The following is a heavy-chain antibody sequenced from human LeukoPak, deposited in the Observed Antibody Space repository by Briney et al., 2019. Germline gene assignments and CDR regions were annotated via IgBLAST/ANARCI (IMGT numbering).Heavy chain of an antibody. Sequence: SETLSLTCAVSGVSISSGGYTWSWIRQPQGKGLEWIGYIYHSGSTYYNPSLESRVTISVDRSKNQFSLKLSSVTAADTAVYYCARGPGGHYYDSSGYFDYWGQGTLVTVSS. D-gene: IGHD3-22*01. CDR1: GVSISSGGYT. V-gene: IGHV4-30-2*01. CDR2: IYHSGST. J-gene: IGHJ4*02. CDR3: ARGPGGHYYDSSGYFDY.